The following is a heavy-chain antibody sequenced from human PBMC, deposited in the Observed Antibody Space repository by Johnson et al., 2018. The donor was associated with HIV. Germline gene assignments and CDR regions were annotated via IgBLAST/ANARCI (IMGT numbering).Heavy chain of an antibody. CDR1: GFTVRSNY. V-gene: IGHV3-53*01. CDR2: IYSGGST. CDR3: ASAGRNFWSGYDAFDI. D-gene: IGHD3-3*01. Sequence: VQLVESGGGLVQPGRSLRLSCAASGFTVRSNYMSWVRQAPGKGLEWVSVIYSGGSTYYADSVKGRFTISRDNSKNTLYLQMNSLRAEDTAVYYCASAGRNFWSGYDAFDIWGQGTMVTVSS. J-gene: IGHJ3*02.